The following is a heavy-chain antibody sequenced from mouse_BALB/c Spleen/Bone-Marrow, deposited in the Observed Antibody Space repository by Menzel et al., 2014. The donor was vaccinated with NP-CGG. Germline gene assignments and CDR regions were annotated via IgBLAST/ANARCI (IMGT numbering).Heavy chain of an antibody. D-gene: IGHD2-4*01. CDR1: GFSLTSHG. CDR2: IWAGGST. V-gene: IGHV2-9*02. Sequence: VMLVESGPGLVAPSQSLSITCTVSGFSLTSHGVHWVRQPPGKGLEWLGVIWAGGSTNYNSALMSRLSISKDNSKSQVFLKMNSLQTDDTAMYYCARSTMITEGFAYWDQGTLVTVSA. CDR3: ARSTMITEGFAY. J-gene: IGHJ3*01.